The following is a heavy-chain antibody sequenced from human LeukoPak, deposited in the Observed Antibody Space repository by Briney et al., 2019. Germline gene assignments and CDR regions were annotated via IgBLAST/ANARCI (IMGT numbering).Heavy chain of an antibody. J-gene: IGHJ3*02. CDR3: ARVVGYCSGGSCQNFDI. D-gene: IGHD2-15*01. Sequence: ASVKVSCKASGYTFTSYYMHWVRQAPGQGLEWMGIINPSGGSISYAQKFQGRVTMTRDTSTSTVYMELSSLRSEDTAVYYCARVVGYCSGGSCQNFDIWGQGTMVTVSS. CDR2: INPSGGSI. V-gene: IGHV1-46*01. CDR1: GYTFTSYY.